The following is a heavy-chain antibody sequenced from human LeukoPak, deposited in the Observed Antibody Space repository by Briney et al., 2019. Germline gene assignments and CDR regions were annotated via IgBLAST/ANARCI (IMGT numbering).Heavy chain of an antibody. J-gene: IGHJ4*02. CDR1: GGSVSSGDYY. Sequence: SQTLSLTCTVSGGSVSSGDYYWSWIRQPPGKGLEWIGYIYYSGSTYYNPSLKSRVTISVDTSKNQFSLKLSSVTAADTAVYYCAREGLEPLPYYFDYWGQGTLVTVSS. CDR2: IYYSGST. V-gene: IGHV4-30-4*08. D-gene: IGHD1-1*01. CDR3: AREGLEPLPYYFDY.